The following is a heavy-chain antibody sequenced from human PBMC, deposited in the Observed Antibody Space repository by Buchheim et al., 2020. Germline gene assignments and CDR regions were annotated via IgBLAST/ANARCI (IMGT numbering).Heavy chain of an antibody. CDR1: GFTFSDYY. Sequence: QVQLVESGGGLVKPGGSLRLSCAASGFTFSDYYMSWIRQAPGKGLEWVSYISSSSSTIYYADSVKGRFPIPRDNAKNSLYLQMNSLRDEETAVYYCARDEVGYCSSTSCYGPYYFDYWGKGTL. D-gene: IGHD2-2*01. J-gene: IGHJ4*02. CDR3: ARDEVGYCSSTSCYGPYYFDY. V-gene: IGHV3-11*04. CDR2: ISSSSSTI.